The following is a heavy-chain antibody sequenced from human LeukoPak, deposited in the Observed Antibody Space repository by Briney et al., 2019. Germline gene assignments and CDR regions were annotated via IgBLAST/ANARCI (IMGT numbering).Heavy chain of an antibody. CDR2: TYYRSRWYK. V-gene: IGHV6-1*01. CDR3: ARWLTT. CDR1: GDSVSNNSAS. Sequence: SQTLSLTCVLSGDSVSNNSASWNWIRQSPSRGLEWLGRTYYRSRWYKDYAVSVKSRITINPDTSKNQFSLQLNSVTPEDTAVYYCARWLTTWGQGTLVTVSS. J-gene: IGHJ5*02. D-gene: IGHD3-9*01.